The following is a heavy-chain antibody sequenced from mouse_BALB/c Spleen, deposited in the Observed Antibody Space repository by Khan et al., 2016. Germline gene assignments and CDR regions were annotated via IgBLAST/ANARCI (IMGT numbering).Heavy chain of an antibody. J-gene: IGHJ2*01. Sequence: EVQLQESGPGLVKPSQSLSLTCTVTGYSITSDYAWNWIRQFPGNKLEWMGYISYSCSTSYNPSLKSRISITRDTSKNQFFLQLNSVTTEDTATYYCARGRDYRYLFDYWGHGTTLTVSS. V-gene: IGHV3-2*02. CDR3: ARGRDYRYLFDY. CDR1: GYSITSDYA. CDR2: ISYSCST. D-gene: IGHD2-14*01.